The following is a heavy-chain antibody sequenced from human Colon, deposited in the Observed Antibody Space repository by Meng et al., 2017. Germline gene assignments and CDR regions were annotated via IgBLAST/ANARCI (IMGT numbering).Heavy chain of an antibody. D-gene: IGHD3-3*01. CDR2: IYYSGTT. CDR3: ARQYDFWIDY. J-gene: IGHJ4*02. Sequence: QLQLRESGPGLVKPSETLSRTCTVSGGSISSSSYYWGWIRQPPGKGLEWIGNIYYSGTTYYNSSLESRVTISIDTSKNHFSLKLSSVTAADTAVYYCARQYDFWIDYWGQGTLVTVSS. V-gene: IGHV4-39*02. CDR1: GGSISSSSYY.